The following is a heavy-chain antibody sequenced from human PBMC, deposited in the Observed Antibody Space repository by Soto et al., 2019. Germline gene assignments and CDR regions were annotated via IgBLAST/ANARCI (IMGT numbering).Heavy chain of an antibody. Sequence: PGESLKISCQASGYTFSKYWIAWVRQMPGKGLEYVGIVYPGDSDTRYSPSFQGQVTISVDTSTSTAYMQWNSLKASDSAMYYCARRLKDESGSSPYYYAFDVWGRGTTVTVSS. CDR2: VYPGDSDT. V-gene: IGHV5-51*01. CDR3: ARRLKDESGSSPYYYAFDV. J-gene: IGHJ6*02. D-gene: IGHD5-12*01. CDR1: GYTFSKYW.